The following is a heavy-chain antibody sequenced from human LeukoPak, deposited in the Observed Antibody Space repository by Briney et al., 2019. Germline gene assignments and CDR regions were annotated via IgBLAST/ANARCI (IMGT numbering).Heavy chain of an antibody. CDR2: IKSKTDGGTT. V-gene: IGHV3-15*01. D-gene: IGHD1-26*01. J-gene: IGHJ4*02. CDR3: VRVIRGSFGHYFDY. CDR1: GFTFSSYA. Sequence: PGGSLRLSCAASGFTFSSYAMSWVRQAPGKGLEWVGRIKSKTDGGTTDYAAPVKGRFTISRDDSKNSLCLQMNSLKTEDTAMYYCVRVIRGSFGHYFDYWGQGTLVTVSS.